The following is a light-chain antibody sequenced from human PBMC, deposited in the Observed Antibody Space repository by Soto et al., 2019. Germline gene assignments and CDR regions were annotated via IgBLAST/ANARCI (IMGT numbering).Light chain of an antibody. J-gene: IGLJ3*02. Sequence: QSVLTQPPSMSAAPGQKVTISCSGGSSNIGANFVSWYQHLPGTAPQLLIYENNKRPSGIPDRFSGSKSGTSATLGITGLQTGDETDYYCGTWDSALSAWVFGGGTKLPS. CDR2: ENN. CDR1: SSNIGANF. CDR3: GTWDSALSAWV. V-gene: IGLV1-51*02.